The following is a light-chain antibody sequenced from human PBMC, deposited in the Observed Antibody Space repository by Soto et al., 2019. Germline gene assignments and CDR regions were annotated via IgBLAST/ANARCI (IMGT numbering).Light chain of an antibody. Sequence: QSVLTQPRSVSGSPGQSVTISCTGTSSDVGGYNYVSWYQQHPGKAPKLMIYDVSKRPSGVPDRFSGSKSGNTASLTISGLQAEDEANYYCSSYTTSNTPLYVFGTGTKV. J-gene: IGLJ1*01. V-gene: IGLV2-11*01. CDR1: SSDVGGYNY. CDR3: SSYTTSNTPLYV. CDR2: DVS.